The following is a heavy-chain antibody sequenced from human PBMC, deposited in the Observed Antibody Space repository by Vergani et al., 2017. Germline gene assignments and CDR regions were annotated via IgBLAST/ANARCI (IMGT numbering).Heavy chain of an antibody. Sequence: QVQLVQSGAEVKKPGASVKVSCKVSGYTLTELSMHWVRQAPGQGLEWMGWINPNSGGTNYAQKFQGRVTMTRDTSISTAYMELSRLRSDDTAVYYCARVRWDDSSGGPLDYWGQGTLVTVSS. J-gene: IGHJ4*02. CDR2: INPNSGGT. V-gene: IGHV1-2*02. CDR1: GYTLTELS. CDR3: ARVRWDDSSGGPLDY. D-gene: IGHD3-22*01.